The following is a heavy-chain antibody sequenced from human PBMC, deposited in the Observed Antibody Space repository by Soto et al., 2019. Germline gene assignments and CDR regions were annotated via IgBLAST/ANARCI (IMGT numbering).Heavy chain of an antibody. CDR3: ARDLYGGQQLANYYYYGMDV. J-gene: IGHJ6*02. Sequence: QVQLVESGGGVVQPGRSLRLSCAASGFTFSSYGMHWVRQAPGKGLEWVAVIWYDGSNKYYADSVKGRFTISRDNSKNTLYLQMNSLRAEDTAVYYCARDLYGGQQLANYYYYGMDVWGQGTTLTVAS. D-gene: IGHD6-13*01. CDR2: IWYDGSNK. V-gene: IGHV3-33*01. CDR1: GFTFSSYG.